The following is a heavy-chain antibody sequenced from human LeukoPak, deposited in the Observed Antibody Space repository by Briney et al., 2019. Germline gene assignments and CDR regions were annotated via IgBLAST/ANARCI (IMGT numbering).Heavy chain of an antibody. CDR2: IWYDGSKT. V-gene: IGHV3-33*01. Sequence: PGGSLRLSCTVSGFSITTYGIHWLRQAPGKGLEWVAVIWYDGSKTYYAESVKGRFTISRDIPKNTLYLQMNSLRAEDTAVYFCTRDGGSGIDYWGQGTLVTVSS. D-gene: IGHD6-19*01. CDR1: GFSITTYG. CDR3: TRDGGSGIDY. J-gene: IGHJ4*02.